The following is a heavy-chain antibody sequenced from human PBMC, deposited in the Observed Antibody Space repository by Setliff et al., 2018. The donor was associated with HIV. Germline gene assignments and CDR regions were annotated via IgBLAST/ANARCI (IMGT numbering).Heavy chain of an antibody. V-gene: IGHV4-59*01. D-gene: IGHD3-22*01. CDR2: IYYSGST. CDR3: ARSRTSSGYYGVTGYGMDV. J-gene: IGHJ6*02. Sequence: PSETLSLTCTVSGGSISSDYWSWIRQPPGKGLAWIGYIYYSGSTNYNPSLKSRVTISVATSKNQFSLKLNSVTTADTAVYYCARSRTSSGYYGVTGYGMDVWGQGTTVTVS. CDR1: GGSISSDY.